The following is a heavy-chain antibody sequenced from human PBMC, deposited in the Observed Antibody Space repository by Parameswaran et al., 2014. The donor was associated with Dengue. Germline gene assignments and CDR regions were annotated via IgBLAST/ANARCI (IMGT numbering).Heavy chain of an antibody. CDR2: ISGSGGST. Sequence: VRQAPGKGLEWVSAISGSGGSTYYADSVKGRFTISRDNSKNTLYLQMNSLRAEDTAVYYCAKLVVVVAATPANIDYWGQGTLVTVSS. V-gene: IGHV3-23*01. J-gene: IGHJ4*02. D-gene: IGHD2-15*01. CDR3: AKLVVVVAATPANIDY.